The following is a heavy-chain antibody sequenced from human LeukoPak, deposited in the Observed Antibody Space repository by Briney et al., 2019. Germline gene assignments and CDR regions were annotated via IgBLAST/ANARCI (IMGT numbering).Heavy chain of an antibody. CDR2: LRYGESKI. CDR3: SKACYSGGPALDV. CDR1: VFTFSGNS. J-gene: IGHJ4*02. Sequence: GGSLRVSCAASVFTFSGNSGYWVRQTPGKGVDRVAFLRYGESKIFYVETERSGVTISRDNFTKTLYLQKSSLTTADSRASYCSKACYSGGPALDVWGQGTLVTVSS. D-gene: IGHD1-26*01. V-gene: IGHV3-30*02.